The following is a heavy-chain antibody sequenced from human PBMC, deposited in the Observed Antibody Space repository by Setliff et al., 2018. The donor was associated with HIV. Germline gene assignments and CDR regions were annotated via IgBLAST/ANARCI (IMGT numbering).Heavy chain of an antibody. D-gene: IGHD3-22*01. J-gene: IGHJ4*02. CDR2: RLPISHVT. Sequence: SVKVSCKASGFTLNHYAISWVRQAPGQGLEWMGTRLPISHVTNYAQKFQGRVTITADESTTTTYMALSSLRTDDTAVYYCARVGAWYYKSSGYLASWDYWGQGTLVTVSS. V-gene: IGHV1-69*13. CDR3: ARVGAWYYKSSGYLASWDY. CDR1: GFTLNHYA.